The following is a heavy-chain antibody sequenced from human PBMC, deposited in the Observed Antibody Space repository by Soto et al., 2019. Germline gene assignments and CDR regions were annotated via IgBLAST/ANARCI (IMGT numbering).Heavy chain of an antibody. Sequence: QVQLQESGPGLVKPSQTLSLTCTVSSGAVSRDEYYWTWIRQPTGEGLEWIGYIYYNGRTHYNRSLRTRLNLSIATFMNQISLNLNSVTAADTAVYFWARDRSNSPDFFDAWGQGTLVTVAS. CDR3: ARDRSNSPDFFDA. V-gene: IGHV4-30-4*01. CDR2: IYYNGRT. D-gene: IGHD2-2*01. J-gene: IGHJ4*02. CDR1: SGAVSRDEYY.